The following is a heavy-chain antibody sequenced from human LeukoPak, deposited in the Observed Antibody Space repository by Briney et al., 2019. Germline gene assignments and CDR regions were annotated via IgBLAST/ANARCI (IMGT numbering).Heavy chain of an antibody. Sequence: GGSLRLSCVASGFTFSSYWMTWVRQAPGKGLEWVANIRQDGSDKYYVDSVKGRFTISRDNAKNSLYLQMNSLRAEDTAVYYCARTTHNSGGYWGQGTLVTVSS. V-gene: IGHV3-7*04. CDR3: ARTTHNSGGY. CDR1: GFTFSSYW. J-gene: IGHJ4*02. CDR2: IRQDGSDK. D-gene: IGHD4-23*01.